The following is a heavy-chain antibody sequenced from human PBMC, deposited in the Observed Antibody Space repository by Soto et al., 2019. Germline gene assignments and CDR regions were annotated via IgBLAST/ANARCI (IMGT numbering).Heavy chain of an antibody. CDR2: ISPHNGNT. V-gene: IGHV1-18*01. J-gene: IGHJ3*02. D-gene: IGHD2-2*01. Sequence: VHLVQSGAGVKKPGASVKVSCKASGYTFTNYAINWVRQAPGQGLEWMGWISPHNGNTIYAQKLQDRVTMTTDTSTSTAYMELRSLRSDDTAVYFCARGRLYQLLSGNDAFDIWGQGTVVTVSS. CDR1: GYTFTNYA. CDR3: ARGRLYQLLSGNDAFDI.